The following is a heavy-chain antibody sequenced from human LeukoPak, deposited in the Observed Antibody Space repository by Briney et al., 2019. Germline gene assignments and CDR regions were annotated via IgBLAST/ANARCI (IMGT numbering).Heavy chain of an antibody. CDR1: GGTFSIYA. CDR3: ARARGIYEGYFDL. V-gene: IGHV1-69*05. J-gene: IGHJ2*01. Sequence: SVKVSCKASGGTFSIYAISWVRQAPGPGLEWMGGIIPMFGTANYAQKFQGRVTITTDESTSTTYMELSSLKSEDTAVYYCARARGIYEGYFDLWGRGTLVTVSS. D-gene: IGHD5/OR15-5a*01. CDR2: IIPMFGTA.